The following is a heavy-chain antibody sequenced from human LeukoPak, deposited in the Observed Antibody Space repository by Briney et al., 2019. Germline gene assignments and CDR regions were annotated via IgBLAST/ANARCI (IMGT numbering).Heavy chain of an antibody. D-gene: IGHD6-19*01. CDR2: ITTSSTYM. CDR1: GFTFSSNS. CDR3: ARDPYSGGYGAYYYYMDV. Sequence: GGSLRLSCAASGFTFSSNSMNWVRRTPGKGLEWVSSITTSSTYMFYADSVRGRFTISRDNAENSLYLQMNSLRDEDTAVYYCARDPYSGGYGAYYYYMDVWGKGTTVTVSS. J-gene: IGHJ6*03. V-gene: IGHV3-21*01.